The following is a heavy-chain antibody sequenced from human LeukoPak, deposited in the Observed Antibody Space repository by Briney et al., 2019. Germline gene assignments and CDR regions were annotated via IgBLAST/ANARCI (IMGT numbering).Heavy chain of an antibody. D-gene: IGHD5-24*01. J-gene: IGHJ4*02. CDR2: IIPIFGTA. CDR3: ASEMATIISAPDY. Sequence: ASVKVSCXASGGTFSSYAISWVRQALGQGIEWMGRIIPIFGTANYAQKFQGRVTITTDESTSTAYMELSSLRSEDTAVYYCASEMATIISAPDYWGQGTLVTVSS. CDR1: GGTFSSYA. V-gene: IGHV1-69*05.